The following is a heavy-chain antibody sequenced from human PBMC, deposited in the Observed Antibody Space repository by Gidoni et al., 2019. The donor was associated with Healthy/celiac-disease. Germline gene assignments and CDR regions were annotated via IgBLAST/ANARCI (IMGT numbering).Heavy chain of an antibody. J-gene: IGHJ5*02. CDR3: AKDGGVTIFGVGFNWFDP. D-gene: IGHD3-3*01. V-gene: IGHV3-23*01. CDR1: GVTLSSYA. Sequence: EVQLLESGGGLVQPGGSLRLSCAASGVTLSSYAMSWVRQAPGKGLEWVSAIGGSGGSTYYADSVKGRFTISRDNSKNTLYLQMNSLRAEDTAVYYCAKDGGVTIFGVGFNWFDPWGQGTLVTVSS. CDR2: IGGSGGST.